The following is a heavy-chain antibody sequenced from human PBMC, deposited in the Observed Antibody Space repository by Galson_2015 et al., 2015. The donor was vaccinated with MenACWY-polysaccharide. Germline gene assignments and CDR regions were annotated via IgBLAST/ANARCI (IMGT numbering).Heavy chain of an antibody. CDR2: INPSGAGT. Sequence: SVKVSCKASGYIFTDFYIHWVREAPGQGLEWMGIINPSGAGTSYAQKFQGRVTMTRDTSTDTVYMELSSLRSEDTAVYYCAREVDTAMATGISYYYGMDVWGQGTTVTVSS. CDR3: AREVDTAMATGISYYYGMDV. CDR1: GYIFTDFY. D-gene: IGHD5-18*01. V-gene: IGHV1-46*01. J-gene: IGHJ6*02.